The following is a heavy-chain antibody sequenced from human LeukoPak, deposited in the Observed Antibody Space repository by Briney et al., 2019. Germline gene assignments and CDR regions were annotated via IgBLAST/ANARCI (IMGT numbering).Heavy chain of an antibody. CDR1: GFTFADYA. V-gene: IGHV3-9*01. CDR3: AKGRGYSYGYIFGYFDY. D-gene: IGHD5-18*01. Sequence: GRSLRLSCAASGFTFADYAMHWVRKTPGKGLEWVSGISWNSGNIDYADSVKGRFTISRDNAKNSLYLQMNSLRAEDTALYYCAKGRGYSYGYIFGYFDYWGQGTLVTVSS. CDR2: ISWNSGNI. J-gene: IGHJ4*02.